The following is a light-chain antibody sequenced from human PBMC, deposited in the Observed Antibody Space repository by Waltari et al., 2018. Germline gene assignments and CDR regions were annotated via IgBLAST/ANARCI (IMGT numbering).Light chain of an antibody. CDR2: DVS. Sequence: HSALTQPASVSGSPGQPITIPCTGTSSDVGVYKYVSWYQQHPGKAPKLMIYDVSKRPSGVANRFSGSKSGNTASLTISGLQAEDEADYYCCSYAGSSTFDVFGTGTKVTVL. V-gene: IGLV2-23*02. CDR3: CSYAGSSTFDV. J-gene: IGLJ1*01. CDR1: SSDVGVYKY.